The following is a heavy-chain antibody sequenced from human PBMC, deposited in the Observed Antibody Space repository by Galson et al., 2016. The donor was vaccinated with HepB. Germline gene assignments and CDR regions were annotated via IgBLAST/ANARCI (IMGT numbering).Heavy chain of an antibody. V-gene: IGHV3-53*01. CDR1: EFTVSTNH. J-gene: IGHJ6*02. CDR3: VRYCDSNGYYPGGMDV. CDR2: IYRVGTT. Sequence: SLRLSCAASEFTVSTNHMSWVRQAPGKGLEWVATIYRVGTTSYAESVRGRFTVSRDIPKNTLSLQMNSLRSGDTAVYYCVRYCDSNGYYPGGMDVWGQGTTVTVSS. D-gene: IGHD3-22*01.